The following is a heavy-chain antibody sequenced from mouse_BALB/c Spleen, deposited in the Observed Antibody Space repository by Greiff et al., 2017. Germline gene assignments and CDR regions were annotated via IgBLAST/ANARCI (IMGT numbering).Heavy chain of an antibody. Sequence: ESGPGLVKPSQSLSLTCSVTGYSITSGYYWNWIRQFPGNKLEWMGYISYDGSNNYNPSLKNRISITRDTSKNQFFLKLNSVTTEDTATYYCAIYYGYYFDYWGQGTTLTVSS. V-gene: IGHV3-6*02. CDR2: ISYDGSN. CDR1: GYSITSGYY. J-gene: IGHJ2*01. D-gene: IGHD2-2*01. CDR3: AIYYGYYFDY.